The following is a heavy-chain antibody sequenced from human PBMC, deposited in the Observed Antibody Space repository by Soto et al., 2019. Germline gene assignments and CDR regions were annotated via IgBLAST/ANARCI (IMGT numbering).Heavy chain of an antibody. V-gene: IGHV1-69*02. CDR2: IIPILDVL. D-gene: IGHD1-26*01. CDR1: GGTFSTYT. J-gene: IGHJ3*01. Sequence: QVHLVQSGAEVKKPGSSVKVSCKTSGGTFSTYTVSWVRQAPGQGLEWIGRIIPILDVLTYAQKFQGRVKITADKSTSTAYLELTSLKPEDTAMYYCARGSEGSGTESAFHFWGQGTMVTVSS. CDR3: ARGSEGSGTESAFHF.